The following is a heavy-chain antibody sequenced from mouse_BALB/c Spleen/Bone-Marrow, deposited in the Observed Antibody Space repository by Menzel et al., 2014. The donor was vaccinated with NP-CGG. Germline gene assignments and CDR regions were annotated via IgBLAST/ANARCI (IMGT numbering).Heavy chain of an antibody. Sequence: EVMLVESGGGLVQPGGSLRLSCETSGFTFTDYYMSWVRQPPGKALEWLVFIRNKAKGYTTDYSASVKGRFTISRDNSQSISYLQMNTLRAEDSATYYCARDENVGIYWYFDVWGAGTTVTVSS. J-gene: IGHJ1*01. CDR3: ARDENVGIYWYFDV. V-gene: IGHV7-3*02. CDR1: GFTFTDYY. CDR2: IRNKAKGYTT.